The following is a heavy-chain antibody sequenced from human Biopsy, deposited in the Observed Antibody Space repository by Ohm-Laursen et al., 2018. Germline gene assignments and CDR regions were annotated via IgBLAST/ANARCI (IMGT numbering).Heavy chain of an antibody. V-gene: IGHV3-33*01. Sequence: SLRLSCTASGFTFGHYAMHWVRQAPGKGLEWISLIWYDGTDEDYADSVKGRFTISRDNSKNTLYLQINTLTLEDTAFYYCARGLSSGWYGYFDVWGRGTLVTVSS. CDR3: ARGLSSGWYGYFDV. D-gene: IGHD6-19*01. CDR1: GFTFGHYA. J-gene: IGHJ2*01. CDR2: IWYDGTDE.